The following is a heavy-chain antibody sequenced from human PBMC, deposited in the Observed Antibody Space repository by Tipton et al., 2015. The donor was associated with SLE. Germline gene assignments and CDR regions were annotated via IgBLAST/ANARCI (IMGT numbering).Heavy chain of an antibody. Sequence: SLRLSCTSSGFTFGDYAMGWVRQAPGKGLEWVAFIRYDGINEYYADSVKGRFTISRDNSKNTLYLQMNSLRAEDTAVYYCAKDFSNYGDYVWYFDLWGRGTLVIVSS. V-gene: IGHV3-30*02. CDR3: AKDFSNYGDYVWYFDL. CDR1: GFTFGDYA. CDR2: IRYDGINE. J-gene: IGHJ2*01. D-gene: IGHD4-17*01.